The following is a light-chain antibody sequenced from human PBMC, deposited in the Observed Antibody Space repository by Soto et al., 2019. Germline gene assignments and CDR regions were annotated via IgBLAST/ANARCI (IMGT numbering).Light chain of an antibody. CDR2: DAS. Sequence: EIVLTQSPATLSLSPGERATLSCRASQSVSSYLAWYQQKPGQAPRLLIYDASNRATGIPDRFSGSGSGTDFTLTIGSLEPEDFAVYYCQQRSNWPTFGQGTKVDIK. CDR3: QQRSNWPT. CDR1: QSVSSY. J-gene: IGKJ1*01. V-gene: IGKV3-11*01.